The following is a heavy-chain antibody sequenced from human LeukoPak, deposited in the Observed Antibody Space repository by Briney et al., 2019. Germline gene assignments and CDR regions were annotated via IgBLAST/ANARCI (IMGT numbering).Heavy chain of an antibody. D-gene: IGHD6-19*01. Sequence: SETLSLTCTVSGGSISSYYWSWIRQPPGKGLEWIGYIYYSGSTNYNPSLKSRVTISADTSKNQFSLKLSSVTAADTAVYYCARHAVAGTGDFDYWGQGTLVTVSS. V-gene: IGHV4-59*08. J-gene: IGHJ4*02. CDR1: GGSISSYY. CDR3: ARHAVAGTGDFDY. CDR2: IYYSGST.